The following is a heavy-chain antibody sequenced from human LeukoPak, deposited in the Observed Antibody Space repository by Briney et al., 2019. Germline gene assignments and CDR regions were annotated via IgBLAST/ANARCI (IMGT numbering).Heavy chain of an antibody. CDR3: ARDWNHSGY. Sequence: PGGSLRLSCAASGFTFSNAWMSWVRQAPGKGLEWVGRIKSKTDGGTTDYAAPVKGRFTISRDNSKNTLYLQMNSLRAEDTAVYYCARDWNHSGYWGQGTLVTVSS. D-gene: IGHD1-14*01. CDR2: IKSKTDGGTT. J-gene: IGHJ4*02. V-gene: IGHV3-15*01. CDR1: GFTFSNAW.